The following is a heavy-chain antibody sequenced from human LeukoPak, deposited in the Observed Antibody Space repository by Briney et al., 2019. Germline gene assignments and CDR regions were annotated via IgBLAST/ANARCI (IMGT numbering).Heavy chain of an antibody. D-gene: IGHD4-17*01. J-gene: IGHJ3*02. CDR1: GGSISSGGYY. V-gene: IGHV4-30-2*01. CDR2: IYHSGST. CDR3: ARELRRGGRGDAFDI. Sequence: ASETLSLTCTVSGGSISSGGYYWSWIRQPPGKGLEWIGYIYHSGSTYYNPSLKSRVTISVDRSKNQFSLKLSSVTAADTAVYYCARELRRGGRGDAFDIWGQGTMVTVSS.